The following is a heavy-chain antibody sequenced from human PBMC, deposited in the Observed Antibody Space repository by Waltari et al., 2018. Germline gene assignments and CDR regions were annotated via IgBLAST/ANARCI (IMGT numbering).Heavy chain of an antibody. J-gene: IGHJ4*02. D-gene: IGHD6-19*01. CDR3: ATDLTGLRDVGWV. Sequence: QVELVQSGAEVNKPGPSARVSCKVSGYTLTALPMQCVRQAPGKVLERMGGFDTEEGETIYAQTFQGRVTMTEDTSTDTAYMELSSLRSEDTAVYYCATDLTGLRDVGWVWGQGTLVTVSS. V-gene: IGHV1-24*01. CDR2: FDTEEGET. CDR1: GYTLTALP.